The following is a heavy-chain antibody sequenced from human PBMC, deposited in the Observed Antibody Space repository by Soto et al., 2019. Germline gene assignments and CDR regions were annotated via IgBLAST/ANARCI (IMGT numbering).Heavy chain of an antibody. D-gene: IGHD5-18*01. V-gene: IGHV4-4*02. J-gene: IGHJ4*02. Sequence: QVQLQESGPGLVKPSGTLSLTCAVSGGSITPNNWWCWVRQSPGKGLEWIGAIYHSGSTNYKPSHKSLVPTSVDNSKNHFSMYLSSVTAAYTALYYCASNAGYTQEYWGQGTLVTVSS. CDR2: IYHSGST. CDR1: GGSITPNNW. CDR3: ASNAGYTQEY.